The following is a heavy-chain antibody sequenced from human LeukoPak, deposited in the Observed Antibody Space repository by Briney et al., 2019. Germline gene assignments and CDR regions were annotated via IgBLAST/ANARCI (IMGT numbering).Heavy chain of an antibody. D-gene: IGHD2-15*01. CDR3: ARGEYCSYGGCSGLFDY. CDR1: EYTFTGYY. Sequence: ASVKVSCKASEYTFTGYYMHWVRQAPGQGLEWMGWINPNNGGTNYAQKFQGRVTMSRDTSISTGYMELRRLRSDDTAVYYCARGEYCSYGGCSGLFDYWGQGTLVTVSS. J-gene: IGHJ4*02. V-gene: IGHV1-2*02. CDR2: INPNNGGT.